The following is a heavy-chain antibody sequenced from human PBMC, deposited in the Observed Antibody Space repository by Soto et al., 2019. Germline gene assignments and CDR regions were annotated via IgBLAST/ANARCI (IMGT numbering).Heavy chain of an antibody. CDR3: ARSQRTPWGYFDL. CDR2: ISYDGNNE. V-gene: IGHV3-30-3*01. CDR1: GFTFSSFA. Sequence: QVQLVESGGGVVQPGRSLRISCEASGFTFSSFAMHWVRQAAGKGLEWVAVISYDGNNEYYADSVKGRFTISRDNSKNTVFLQMNSRRAEDTAVFYCARSQRTPWGYFDLWGRGTLVTVSS. D-gene: IGHD3-16*01. J-gene: IGHJ2*01.